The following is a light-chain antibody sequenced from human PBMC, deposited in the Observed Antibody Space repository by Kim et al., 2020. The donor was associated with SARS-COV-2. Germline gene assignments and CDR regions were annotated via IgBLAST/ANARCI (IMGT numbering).Light chain of an antibody. Sequence: VSPGQTARITCSGDKLGDKYASWYQQKPGQSPVLVIYQDSKRPSGIPERFSGSNSGNTATLTISGTQAMDEADYYCQAWDSSTLYVFGTGTKVTVL. CDR1: KLGDKY. CDR2: QDS. CDR3: QAWDSSTLYV. J-gene: IGLJ1*01. V-gene: IGLV3-1*01.